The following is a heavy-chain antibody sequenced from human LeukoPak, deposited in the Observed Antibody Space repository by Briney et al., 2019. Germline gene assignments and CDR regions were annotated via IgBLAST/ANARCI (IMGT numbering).Heavy chain of an antibody. CDR1: GGSFSGYY. Sequence: KPSETLSLTCAVYGGSFSGYYWSWIRQPPGKGLEWIGYIYTSGSTNYNPSLKSRVTISVDTSKNQFSLKLSSVTAADTAVYYCARSYRSRGHYFDYWGQGTLVTVSS. CDR3: ARSYRSRGHYFDY. D-gene: IGHD3-16*02. J-gene: IGHJ4*02. V-gene: IGHV4-4*09. CDR2: IYTSGST.